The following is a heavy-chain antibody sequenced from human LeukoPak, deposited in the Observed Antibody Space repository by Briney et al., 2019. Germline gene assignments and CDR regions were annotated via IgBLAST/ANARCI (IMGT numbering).Heavy chain of an antibody. V-gene: IGHV4-59*12. J-gene: IGHJ3*01. Sequence: ASETLSLTCTVSGGSISSFYWNWIRQPPGKGLEWIGYIYYSGSTNYNPSLKSRVTMSVDTSKNQFSLKLSSVTAADTAVYYCARGTVVVPAAKVAFDVWGQGTMVTVSS. CDR2: IYYSGST. CDR1: GGSISSFY. D-gene: IGHD2-2*01. CDR3: ARGTVVVPAAKVAFDV.